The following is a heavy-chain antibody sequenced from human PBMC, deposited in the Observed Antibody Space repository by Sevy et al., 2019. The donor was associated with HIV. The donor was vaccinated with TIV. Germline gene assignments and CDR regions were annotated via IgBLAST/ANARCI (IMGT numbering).Heavy chain of an antibody. CDR2: IYHSGST. D-gene: IGHD2-15*01. V-gene: IGHV4-30-2*01. Sequence: SETLSLTCAVSGGSISSGGYSWSWIRQPPGKGLEWIGYIYHSGSTYYNPSLKSRVTISVDRSKNQFSLKLSSVTAADTAVYYCAGLNLDMDHNWFVPWGQGTLVAASS. CDR3: AGLNLDMDHNWFVP. J-gene: IGHJ5*02. CDR1: GGSISSGGYS.